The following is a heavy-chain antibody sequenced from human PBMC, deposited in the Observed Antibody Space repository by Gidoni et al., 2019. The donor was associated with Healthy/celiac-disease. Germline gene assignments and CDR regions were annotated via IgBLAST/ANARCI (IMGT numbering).Heavy chain of an antibody. CDR1: GFTFDAYA. Sequence: EVQLVESGGGVVRPWGSLRLSCAASGFTFDAYAMSWVRHAPGKGLEWVSGINWNGGRTGYADSVKGRFTISRDNAKNSLYLQMNSLRAEDTALYYCASGRVITMVRGVITYGMDVWGQGTTVTVSS. V-gene: IGHV3-20*04. D-gene: IGHD3-10*01. J-gene: IGHJ6*02. CDR3: ASGRVITMVRGVITYGMDV. CDR2: INWNGGRT.